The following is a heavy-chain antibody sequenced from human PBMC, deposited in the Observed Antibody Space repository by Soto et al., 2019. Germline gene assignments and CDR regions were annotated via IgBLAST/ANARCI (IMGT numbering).Heavy chain of an antibody. CDR2: IYYSGST. CDR1: GGSISSSSYY. Sequence: SETLSLTCTVSGGSISSSSYYWGWIRQPPGKGLEWIGSIYYSGSTYYNPSLKSRVTISVDTSKNQFSLKLSSVTAADTAVYYCARSDVLVPAAPYYYLQDVSGQGTTVTGSS. V-gene: IGHV4-39*01. D-gene: IGHD2-2*01. CDR3: ARSDVLVPAAPYYYLQDV. J-gene: IGHJ6*02.